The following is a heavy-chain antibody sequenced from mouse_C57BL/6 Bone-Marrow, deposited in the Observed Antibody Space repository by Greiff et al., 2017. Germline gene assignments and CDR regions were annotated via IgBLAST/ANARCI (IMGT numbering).Heavy chain of an antibody. CDR1: GYTFTSYT. V-gene: IGHV1-4*01. Sequence: QVQLQQSGAELARPGASVKMSCKASGYTFTSYTMHWVKQRPGQGLEWIGYINPSSGYTKFNQRFKDKATLTAEKSYSTAYMQLSSLTSEDSAVYYCARGYYFDYWGQGTTLTVSS. J-gene: IGHJ2*01. CDR2: INPSSGYT. CDR3: ARGYYFDY.